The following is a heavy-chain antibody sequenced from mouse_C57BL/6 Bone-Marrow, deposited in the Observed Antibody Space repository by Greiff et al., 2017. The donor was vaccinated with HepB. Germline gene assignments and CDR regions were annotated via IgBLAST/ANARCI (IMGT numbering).Heavy chain of an antibody. Sequence: VQLQQSGAELARPGASVKLSCKASGYTFTSYGISWVQQSTGQGLEWIGVIYPRSGNTYYNDKLKGTATLTADKSSSTAYMELHSLTSEDSAVYFCARDLETDYFDYGGRGTALTVSS. J-gene: IGHJ2*01. V-gene: IGHV1-81*01. CDR2: IYPRSGNT. CDR1: GYTFTSYG. CDR3: ARDLETDYFDY. D-gene: IGHD4-1*01.